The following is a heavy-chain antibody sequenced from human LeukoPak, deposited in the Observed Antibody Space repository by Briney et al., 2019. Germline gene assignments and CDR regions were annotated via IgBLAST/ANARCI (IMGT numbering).Heavy chain of an antibody. CDR3: ARNGGGLGV. Sequence: ASVKVSCKASGYTFTSYAMHWVRQAPGQRLKCMGWIHPGNGNTKYSQKFQDRVTFTRDTSASATYMQLNSLRSEDTAVYYCARNGGGLGVWGQGTMVTVSS. CDR1: GYTFTSYA. CDR2: IHPGNGNT. V-gene: IGHV1-3*01. D-gene: IGHD3-16*01. J-gene: IGHJ6*02.